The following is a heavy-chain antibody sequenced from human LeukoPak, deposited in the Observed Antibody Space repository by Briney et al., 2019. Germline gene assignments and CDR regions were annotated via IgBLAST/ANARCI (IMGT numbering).Heavy chain of an antibody. J-gene: IGHJ4*02. CDR3: AKPGRTAAGLFDS. Sequence: GGSLRLSCAACGFTFKKYDLSGVRQAPGEGVEWVSGFGVKDRESNYADFVKGSFTIARDSAKNTLYLQMNSLRAEDTATYYCAKPGRTAAGLFDSWGQGTLVTVSS. V-gene: IGHV3-23*01. D-gene: IGHD6-13*01. CDR1: GFTFKKYD. CDR2: FGVKDRES.